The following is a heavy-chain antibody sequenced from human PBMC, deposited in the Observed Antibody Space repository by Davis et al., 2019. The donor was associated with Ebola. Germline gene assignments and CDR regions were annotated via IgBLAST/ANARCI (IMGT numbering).Heavy chain of an antibody. D-gene: IGHD3-10*01. V-gene: IGHV5-51*01. J-gene: IGHJ4*02. CDR1: GYIFTNYW. CDR2: IYPGDSDT. CDR3: ARHFGTYPDY. Sequence: GESLKISCEASGYIFTNYWIVWVRQMPGEGLECMGFIYPGDSDTRYSPSFQGQVTISADKSISTTYLQWTSLKASDTAMYYCARHFGTYPDYWGPGTLVTVSS.